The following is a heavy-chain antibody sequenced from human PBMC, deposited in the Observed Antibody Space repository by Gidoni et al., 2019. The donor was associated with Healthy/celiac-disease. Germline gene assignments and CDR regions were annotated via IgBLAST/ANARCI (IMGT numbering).Heavy chain of an antibody. CDR1: GFTFSSYG. CDR3: AKDRHSIAARGLDV. Sequence: VQLAESGGGVVQPGRSLRLSCAASGFTFSSYGMRWVRQAPGKGLDWVEVISYDGSNKYYADSVKGRFTISRENYKITLYLQMNSLRAEDTAVYYCAKDRHSIAARGLDVWGKGTTVTVSS. D-gene: IGHD6-6*01. CDR2: ISYDGSNK. J-gene: IGHJ6*04. V-gene: IGHV3-30*18.